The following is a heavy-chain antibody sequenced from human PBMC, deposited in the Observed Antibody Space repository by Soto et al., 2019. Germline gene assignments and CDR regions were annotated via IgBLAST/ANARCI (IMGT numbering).Heavy chain of an antibody. D-gene: IGHD1-26*01. V-gene: IGHV1-69*06. CDR3: AIERSVLDLDS. J-gene: IGHJ5*01. Sequence: QVQLVQSGTVVQRRGSSVKVSCQASGGTFSSHGMAWVRQAPGQGLEWMGGIIPTFGTATYVPKFPGIVTITADKSTNTAYIELSSQSSECTAVYYWAIERSVLDLDSWGKGTLMSVSS. CDR1: GGTFSSHG. CDR2: IIPTFGTA.